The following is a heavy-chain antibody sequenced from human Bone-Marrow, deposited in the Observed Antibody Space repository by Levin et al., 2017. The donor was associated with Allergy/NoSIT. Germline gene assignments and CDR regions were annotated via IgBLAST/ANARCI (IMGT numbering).Heavy chain of an antibody. V-gene: IGHV3-23*01. D-gene: IGHD3-10*01. CDR2: ISASGSNT. J-gene: IGHJ4*02. CDR1: GFTFSSCA. Sequence: PGGSLRLSCAASGFTFSSCAMSWVRQAPGKGLEWVSVISASGSNTYYADSVRGRFTISRDNSQNTVYLQVRSLRAEDTAVYYCVKDRHDYYGSGSSTNYFDHWGQGTLVTVSS. CDR3: VKDRHDYYGSGSSTNYFDH.